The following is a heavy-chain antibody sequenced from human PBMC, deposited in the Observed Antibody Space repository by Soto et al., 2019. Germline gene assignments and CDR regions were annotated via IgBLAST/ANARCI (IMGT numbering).Heavy chain of an antibody. D-gene: IGHD3-22*01. CDR2: IIPIFGTA. J-gene: IGHJ3*02. CDR1: GGTFSSYA. CDR3: ARDPTYYYDSSGYYYGDAFDI. V-gene: IGHV1-69*01. Sequence: QVQLVQSGAEVKKPGSSVKVSCKASGGTFSSYAISWVRQAPGQGLEWMGGIIPIFGTANYAQKFQGRATITADESTRIAYMELSSLRSEGTAVYYCARDPTYYYDSSGYYYGDAFDIWGQGTMVTVSS.